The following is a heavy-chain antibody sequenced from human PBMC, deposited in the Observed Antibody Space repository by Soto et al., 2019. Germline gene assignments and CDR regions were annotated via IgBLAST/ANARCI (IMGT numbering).Heavy chain of an antibody. J-gene: IGHJ4*02. CDR2: IKQDERAK. D-gene: IGHD4-17*01. CDR3: ASNLTVTPL. Sequence: EVQLLESGGGLVQPGGSLRLSCVASGFTFSDYWMSWVRQAPGKGLEWVANIKQDERAKFYVDSVEGRFTISRDNIKKTLYLQMNGLRPKDSAVYYCASNLTVTPLWGQGTLVTVSS. CDR1: GFTFSDYW. V-gene: IGHV3-7*01.